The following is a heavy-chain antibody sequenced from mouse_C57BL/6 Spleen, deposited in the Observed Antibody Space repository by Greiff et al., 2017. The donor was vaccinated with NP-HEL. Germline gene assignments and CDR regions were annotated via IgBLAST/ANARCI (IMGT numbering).Heavy chain of an antibody. J-gene: IGHJ3*01. CDR1: GYTFTSYW. CDR3: ARETTVVGETWFAY. Sequence: VQLQQPGAELVRPGSSVKLSCKASGYTFTSYWMHWVKQRPIQGLEWIGNIDPSDSETHYNQKFKDKATLTVDKSSSTAYMQLSSLTSEDSAVYYCARETTVVGETWFAYWGQGTLVTVSA. D-gene: IGHD1-1*01. CDR2: IDPSDSET. V-gene: IGHV1-52*01.